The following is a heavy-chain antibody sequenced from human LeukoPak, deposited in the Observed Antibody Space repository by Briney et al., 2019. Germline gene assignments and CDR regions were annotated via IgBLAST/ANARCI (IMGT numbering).Heavy chain of an antibody. V-gene: IGHV4-39*07. CDR3: ARDPRIAAAGPFDY. J-gene: IGHJ4*02. Sequence: PSETLSLTCTVSGGSISSSSYYWGWIRQPPGKGLEWIGEINHSGSTNYNPSLKSRVTISVDTSKNQFSLKLSSVTAADTAVYYCARDPRIAAAGPFDYWGQGTLVTVSS. CDR2: INHSGST. CDR1: GGSISSSSYY. D-gene: IGHD6-13*01.